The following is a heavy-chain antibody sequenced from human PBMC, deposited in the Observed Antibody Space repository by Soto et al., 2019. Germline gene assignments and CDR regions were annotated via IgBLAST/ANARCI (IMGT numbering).Heavy chain of an antibody. D-gene: IGHD6-13*01. J-gene: IGHJ5*02. CDR1: GFTFASYA. V-gene: IGHV3-23*01. CDR3: AKVGGGGSWQRGYFDP. CDR2: LSGSGYAT. Sequence: EVQLLESGGGLVQPGGSLRLSCAASGFTFASYAMSWVRQAPGKGLEWVSTLSGSGYATDYADSVKGRFTISRDNSKNALFLQMNSLRAEDTAAYHCAKVGGGGSWQRGYFDPWGQGTLVTVSS.